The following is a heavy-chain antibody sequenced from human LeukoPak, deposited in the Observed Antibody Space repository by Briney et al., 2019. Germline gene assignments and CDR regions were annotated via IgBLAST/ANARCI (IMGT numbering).Heavy chain of an antibody. CDR2: IYSGSRT. Sequence: GGSLRLSCAASGFTVSSNYMSWGRQAPGKGLEWVSVIYSGSRTYYADSVKGRFTISRDNSKNTVYIQMNSLRAEDTAVYYCARETITTAGAFDIWGQGTMVTVSS. J-gene: IGHJ3*02. V-gene: IGHV3-66*01. D-gene: IGHD1/OR15-1a*01. CDR1: GFTVSSNY. CDR3: ARETITTAGAFDI.